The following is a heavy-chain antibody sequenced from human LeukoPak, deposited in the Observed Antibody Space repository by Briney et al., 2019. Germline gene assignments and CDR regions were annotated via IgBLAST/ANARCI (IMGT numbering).Heavy chain of an antibody. CDR2: IYSDGNT. V-gene: IGHV3-53*01. CDR1: GFTVSNNR. Sequence: GGSLRLSCAASGFTVSNNRLSWVRQAPGMGLEWVSTIYSDGNTYYPDSVKGRFTISRDGSKNTLYLQLNSLRAEDTAIYYCVREREGSNSEHWGQGTLVTVSS. J-gene: IGHJ1*01. CDR3: VREREGSNSEH. D-gene: IGHD1-26*01.